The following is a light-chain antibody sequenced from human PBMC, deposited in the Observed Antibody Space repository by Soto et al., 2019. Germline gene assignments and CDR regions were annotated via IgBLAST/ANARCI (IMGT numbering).Light chain of an antibody. CDR3: QQYNSYSPLT. CDR1: QSISSW. J-gene: IGKJ4*01. Sequence: DIQMTQSPSTLSASVGDRVTITCRASQSISSWLAWYQQKPGKAPKLLIYDASSLESGVPSRFSGSASGTEFTLTISILQPDDFATYYCQQYNSYSPLTFGGGTKVEIK. V-gene: IGKV1-5*01. CDR2: DAS.